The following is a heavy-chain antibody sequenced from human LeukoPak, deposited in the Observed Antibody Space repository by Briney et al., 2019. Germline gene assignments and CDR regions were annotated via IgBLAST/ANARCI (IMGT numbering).Heavy chain of an antibody. CDR2: ISYDGSNK. Sequence: PGGSLRLSCAASGFTFSNYGMHWVRQAPGKGLEWVSVISYDGSNKYYADSVKGRFTISRDNSKNTLYLQMNSLRAEDTAVYYCAKYSTFIEMATPPIDYWGQGTLVTVSS. CDR1: GFTFSNYG. V-gene: IGHV3-30*18. J-gene: IGHJ4*02. D-gene: IGHD5-24*01. CDR3: AKYSTFIEMATPPIDY.